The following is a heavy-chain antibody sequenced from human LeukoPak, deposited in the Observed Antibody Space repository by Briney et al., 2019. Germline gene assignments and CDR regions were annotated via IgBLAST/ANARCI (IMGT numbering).Heavy chain of an antibody. CDR1: GFTFTNYW. V-gene: IGHV3-7*05. CDR3: AKYLYQNYYYGMDV. CDR2: IKQDGSEQ. D-gene: IGHD2-8*01. J-gene: IGHJ6*02. Sequence: GGSLRLSCAASGFTFTNYWMSWVRQAPGKGLEWVANIKQDGSEQHYGDSVKGRFTISRDNAKNSLYLQMNSLRAEDTAVYSCAKYLYQNYYYGMDVSGQGTTVTVSS.